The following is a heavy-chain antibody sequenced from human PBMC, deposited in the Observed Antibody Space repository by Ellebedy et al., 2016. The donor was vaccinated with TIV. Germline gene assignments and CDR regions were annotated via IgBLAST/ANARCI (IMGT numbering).Heavy chain of an antibody. V-gene: IGHV3-23*01. Sequence: PGGSLRLSCAASGFTFVSHAMTWVRQAPGTGLEWVSAINGRGGTTYYADSVKGRFTISRDNSKNTVYLQMNSLTAEDTAVYYCSKERTTGSYSTDICDIWGQGTMVSVSS. CDR1: GFTFVSHA. CDR2: INGRGGTT. CDR3: SKERTTGSYSTDICDI. D-gene: IGHD1-26*01. J-gene: IGHJ3*02.